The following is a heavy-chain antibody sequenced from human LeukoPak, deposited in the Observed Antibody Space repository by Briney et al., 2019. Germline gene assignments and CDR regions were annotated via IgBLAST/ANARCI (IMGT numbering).Heavy chain of an antibody. J-gene: IGHJ4*02. V-gene: IGHV3-48*01. CDR3: ARESYEDEFDY. CDR2: ISSSSSTI. CDR1: GFTFSSYS. Sequence: GGSLRLSCAASGFTFSSYSMNWVRQAPGKGLEWVSYISSSSSTIYYADSVKGRFTISRDNAKNSLYLQMNSLRAEDTAVYYCARESYEDEFDYWGQGTLVTVSS. D-gene: IGHD3-3*01.